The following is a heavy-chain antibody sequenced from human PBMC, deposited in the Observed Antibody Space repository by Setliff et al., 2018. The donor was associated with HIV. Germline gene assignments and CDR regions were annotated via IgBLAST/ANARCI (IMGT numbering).Heavy chain of an antibody. V-gene: IGHV3-23*01. Sequence: PSETLSLTCEVSGFTFSHHAMNWVRQAPGKGLEWVSMISGNGGGRYYADSVKGRFTISRDNSRSTLYLDMNSLRVEDTAIFYCARSTYGNYYHFDSWGQGILVTVSS. CDR2: ISGNGGGR. CDR1: GFTFSHHA. CDR3: ARSTYGNYYHFDS. D-gene: IGHD1-7*01. J-gene: IGHJ4*02.